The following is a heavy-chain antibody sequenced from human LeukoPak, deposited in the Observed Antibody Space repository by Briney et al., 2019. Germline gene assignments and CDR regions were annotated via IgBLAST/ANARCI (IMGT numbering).Heavy chain of an antibody. CDR2: IYPGDSDT. Sequence: GESLKISCKASGYTFTNDWIGWVRQMPGKGLEWMGIIYPGDSDTRYSPSFQGQVTISADKSISTAYLQWSSLKASDTAMYYCARLSGSYHSVDYWGQGTLVTVSS. J-gene: IGHJ4*02. V-gene: IGHV5-51*01. CDR1: GYTFTNDW. D-gene: IGHD1-26*01. CDR3: ARLSGSYHSVDY.